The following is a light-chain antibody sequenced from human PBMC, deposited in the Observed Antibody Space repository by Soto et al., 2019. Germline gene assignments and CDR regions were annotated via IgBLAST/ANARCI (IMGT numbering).Light chain of an antibody. CDR2: SAS. J-gene: IGKJ1*01. V-gene: IGKV1-39*01. CDR1: RSINNN. CDR3: QQGHNTPRT. Sequence: DIQMNQSPSSLSASVGDRVTITCRASRSINNNLNWYQQKPGKAPKVLIYSASSLHNGVPSRFSGSASGTDFTLTIDGLQPEYFAPDFCQQGHNTPRTFGQGTQVEIK.